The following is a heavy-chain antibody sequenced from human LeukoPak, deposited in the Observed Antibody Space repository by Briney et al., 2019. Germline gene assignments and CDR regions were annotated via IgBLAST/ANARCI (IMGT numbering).Heavy chain of an antibody. Sequence: GGSLRLSCAASGLTFSSAWMTWVRQAPGKGLEWVGRLKSKTERGTTDYAAAVRGRFTISRDDSRDTGDLQMNSLKTEDTAVYYCTTGASGGFNSHYLGQGTLVTVSS. D-gene: IGHD5-24*01. CDR1: GLTFSSAW. CDR3: TTGASGGFNSHY. CDR2: LKSKTERGTT. V-gene: IGHV3-15*01. J-gene: IGHJ4*02.